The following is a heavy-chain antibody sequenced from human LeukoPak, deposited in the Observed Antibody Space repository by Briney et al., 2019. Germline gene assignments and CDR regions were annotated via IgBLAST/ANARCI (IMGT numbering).Heavy chain of an antibody. CDR2: ISDNGDST. J-gene: IGHJ4*02. CDR3: AKQDIRSSAWYD. D-gene: IGHD6-19*01. CDR1: GFTFSSYA. Sequence: GGSLRPSCAASGFTFSSYAMTWVRQAPGKGLEWVSGISDNGDSTHYADSVKGRFTISRDNSKNTLYLQMSSLRAEDTAVYYCAKQDIRSSAWYDWGQGTLVTVSS. V-gene: IGHV3-23*01.